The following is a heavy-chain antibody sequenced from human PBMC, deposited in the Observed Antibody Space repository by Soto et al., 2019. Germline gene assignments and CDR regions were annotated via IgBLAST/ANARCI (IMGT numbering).Heavy chain of an antibody. Sequence: GGSLRLSCTASGFTFGDYAMSWFRQAPGKGLEWVGFIRSKAYGGTTEYAASVKGRFTISRDDSKSIAYLQMNSLKTEDTAVYYCTRAPIVATIYFDYWGQGTLVTVSS. CDR2: IRSKAYGGTT. J-gene: IGHJ4*02. CDR1: GFTFGDYA. D-gene: IGHD5-12*01. V-gene: IGHV3-49*03. CDR3: TRAPIVATIYFDY.